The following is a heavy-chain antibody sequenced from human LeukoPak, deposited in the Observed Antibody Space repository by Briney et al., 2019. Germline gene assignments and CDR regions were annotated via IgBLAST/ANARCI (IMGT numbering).Heavy chain of an antibody. D-gene: IGHD6-6*01. CDR3: ARGLAARNYYYYYGMDV. J-gene: IGHJ6*02. Sequence: PGGSLRLSCAASGFTCSDHYMDWVRQPPGKGLEWIGEINHSGSTNYNPSLKSRVTISVDTSKNQFSLKLSSVTAADTAVYYCARGLAARNYYYYYGMDVWGQGTTVTVSS. CDR2: INHSGST. V-gene: IGHV4-34*01. CDR1: GFTCSDHY.